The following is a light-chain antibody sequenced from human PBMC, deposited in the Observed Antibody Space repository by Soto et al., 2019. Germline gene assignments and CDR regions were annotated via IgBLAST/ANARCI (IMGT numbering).Light chain of an antibody. CDR3: QKYNSAPLT. Sequence: MTQSPATLSVSPWERATLSCRASQGISNYLAWYQQKPGKVPKLLIYAASTLQTGVPSRCSGSGSGTDFTLTISSLQPEDVATYYCQKYNSAPLTFGGGTKVDIK. CDR1: QGISNY. CDR2: AAS. V-gene: IGKV1-27*01. J-gene: IGKJ4*01.